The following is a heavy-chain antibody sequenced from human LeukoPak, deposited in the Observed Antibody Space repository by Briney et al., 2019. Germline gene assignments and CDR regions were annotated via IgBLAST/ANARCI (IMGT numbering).Heavy chain of an antibody. Sequence: ASVKVSCKASGYTFTGYYMHWVRQAPGQGLEWMGWINPNSGGTNYAQKFQGRVTMTRDTSISTAYMELSRPRSDDTAVYYCARASGGSCQIDYWGQGTLVTVSS. D-gene: IGHD2-15*01. CDR1: GYTFTGYY. CDR2: INPNSGGT. J-gene: IGHJ4*02. V-gene: IGHV1-2*02. CDR3: ARASGGSCQIDY.